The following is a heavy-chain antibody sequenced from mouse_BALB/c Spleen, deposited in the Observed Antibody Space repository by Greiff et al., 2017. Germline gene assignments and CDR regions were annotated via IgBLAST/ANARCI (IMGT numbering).Heavy chain of an antibody. D-gene: IGHD2-1*01. CDR2: IWGDGST. CDR1: GFSLTGYG. Sequence: QVQLKESGPGLVAPSQSLSITCTVSGFSLTGYGVNWVRQPPGKGLEWLGMIWGDGSTDYNSALKSRLSISKDNSKSQVFLKMNSLQTDDTARYYCARDLPYPRRAMDYGGQGTSVTVSS. J-gene: IGHJ4*01. CDR3: ARDLPYPRRAMDY. V-gene: IGHV2-6-7*01.